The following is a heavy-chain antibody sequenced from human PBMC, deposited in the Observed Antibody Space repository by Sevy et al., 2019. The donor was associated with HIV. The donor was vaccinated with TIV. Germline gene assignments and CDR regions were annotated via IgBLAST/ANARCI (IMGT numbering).Heavy chain of an antibody. CDR1: EFIFTNAW. D-gene: IGHD2-2*01. Sequence: PGGSLRLSCAASEFIFTNAWMSWVRQAPGKGLEWVGRIKSKTNGGTTDYAAPVEGRFTISRDDSKKTLYLQMNSLKTEDTALYYCTTDLEYQLERYYFNYWGQGTLVTVSS. CDR3: TTDLEYQLERYYFNY. J-gene: IGHJ4*02. CDR2: IKSKTNGGTT. V-gene: IGHV3-15*01.